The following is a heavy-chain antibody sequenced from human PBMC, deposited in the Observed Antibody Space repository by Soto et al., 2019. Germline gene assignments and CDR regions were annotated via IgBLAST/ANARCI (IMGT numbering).Heavy chain of an antibody. D-gene: IGHD3-3*01. CDR1: GYTFTSYD. Sequence: ASVKVSCKASGYTFTSYDINWVRQATGQGLEWMGWMNPNSGNTGYAQKFQGRVTMTRNTSISTAYMELSSLRSEDTAVYYCARCDFWSGYSMVLDLDVWGKGTTLTVSS. CDR2: MNPNSGNT. CDR3: ARCDFWSGYSMVLDLDV. J-gene: IGHJ6*04. V-gene: IGHV1-8*01.